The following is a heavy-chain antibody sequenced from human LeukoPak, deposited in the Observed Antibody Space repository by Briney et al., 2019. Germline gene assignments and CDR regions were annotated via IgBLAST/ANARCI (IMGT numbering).Heavy chain of an antibody. CDR3: ANLPYCGGDCYDWVAGTSDAFDI. CDR1: GFTFSNYN. V-gene: IGHV3-23*01. Sequence: PGGSLRLSCAASGFTFSNYNMNWVRQAPGKGLEWVSFISGSGGSTYYADSVKGRFIISRDNSKNTLYLQMNSLRAEDTAVYYCANLPYCGGDCYDWVAGTSDAFDIWGQGTMVTVSS. D-gene: IGHD2-21*02. CDR2: ISGSGGST. J-gene: IGHJ3*02.